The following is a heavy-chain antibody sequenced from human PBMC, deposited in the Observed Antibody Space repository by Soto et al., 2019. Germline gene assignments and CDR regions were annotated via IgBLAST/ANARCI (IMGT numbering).Heavy chain of an antibody. D-gene: IGHD3-9*01. CDR1: GGSFSGYY. CDR2: INDRGSI. CDR3: ERESRDILTGPPWVWYFDL. J-gene: IGHJ2*01. V-gene: IGHV4-34*01. Sequence: QVQLQQWGAGPLRPLETLSLTCGVSGGSFSGYYWAWIRQSPGKGLEWIGEINDRGSINYNPSLKSRVSISVDTSKNHYSLNLRSVTAADTAVYYCERESRDILTGPPWVWYFDLWGRGTLVTVSS.